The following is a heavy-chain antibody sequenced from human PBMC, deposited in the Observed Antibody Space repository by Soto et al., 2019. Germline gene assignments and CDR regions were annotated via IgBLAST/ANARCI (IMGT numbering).Heavy chain of an antibody. Sequence: ASVKVSCKASAYTFTSYASHWVRQAPGQRLEWMGWINTGNGNTKYSQKFQGRVTITRDTSASTAYMELSSLRSEDTAVYYCARDPTQSSGYFEWGQGTLVTVSS. J-gene: IGHJ4*02. V-gene: IGHV1-3*04. CDR3: ARDPTQSSGYFE. D-gene: IGHD5-12*01. CDR2: INTGNGNT. CDR1: AYTFTSYA.